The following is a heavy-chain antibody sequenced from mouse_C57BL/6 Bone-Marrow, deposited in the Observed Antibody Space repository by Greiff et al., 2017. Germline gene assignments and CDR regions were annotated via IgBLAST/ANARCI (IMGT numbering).Heavy chain of an antibody. D-gene: IGHD1-1*02. CDR3: AKLYGLYAMDY. Sequence: EVQLQESGPVLVKPGASVKMSCKASGYTFTDYYMNWVKQSPGKSLEWIGVINPYNGGTSYNQKFKGKATLTVDKSSSTAYMELNSLTSEDSAVYYCAKLYGLYAMDYWGQGTSVTVSS. CDR1: GYTFTDYY. J-gene: IGHJ4*01. CDR2: INPYNGGT. V-gene: IGHV1-19*01.